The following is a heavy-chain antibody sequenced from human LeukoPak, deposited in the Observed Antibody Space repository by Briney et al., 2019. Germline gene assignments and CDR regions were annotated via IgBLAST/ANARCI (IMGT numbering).Heavy chain of an antibody. CDR3: ARERGDYGGDAFDI. CDR1: GFTFSSYW. D-gene: IGHD4-17*01. J-gene: IGHJ3*02. V-gene: IGHV3-7*01. Sequence: PGGSLRLSCAASGFTFSSYWMSWVRQAPGKGLEWVANIKQDGSEKYYVDSVKGRFTISRDNAKNSLYLQMNSLRAEDTAVYYCARERGDYGGDAFDIWGQGTMVTVSS. CDR2: IKQDGSEK.